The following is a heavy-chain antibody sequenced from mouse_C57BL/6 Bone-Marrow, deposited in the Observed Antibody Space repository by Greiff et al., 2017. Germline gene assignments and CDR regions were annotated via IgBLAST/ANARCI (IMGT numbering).Heavy chain of an antibody. Sequence: EVKLVESGGGLVKPGGSLKLSCAASGFTFTSYAMSWVRQTPEQRLEWVATISDGGSYTYYPDNVKGRFTISRDNAKNNLYLQMSHLKAEDTAMYYCARWLLGAMDYWGQGTSVTVSS. CDR3: ARWLLGAMDY. CDR2: ISDGGSYT. CDR1: GFTFTSYA. J-gene: IGHJ4*01. D-gene: IGHD2-3*01. V-gene: IGHV5-4*03.